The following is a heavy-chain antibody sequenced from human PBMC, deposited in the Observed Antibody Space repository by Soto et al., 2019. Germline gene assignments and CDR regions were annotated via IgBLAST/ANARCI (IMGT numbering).Heavy chain of an antibody. J-gene: IGHJ4*02. Sequence: SETLSLTCTVSGGSISSYYWSWIRQPPGKGLEWIGYIYYSGSTNYNPSLKSRVTISVDTSKNQFSLKLSSVTAADTAVYYCARLDSGGSLDYWGQGTLVTVSS. D-gene: IGHD2-15*01. V-gene: IGHV4-59*08. CDR2: IYYSGST. CDR3: ARLDSGGSLDY. CDR1: GGSISSYY.